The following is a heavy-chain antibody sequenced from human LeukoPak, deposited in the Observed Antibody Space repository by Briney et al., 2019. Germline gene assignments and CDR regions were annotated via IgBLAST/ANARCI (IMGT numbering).Heavy chain of an antibody. CDR1: GGSACIDSSY. Sequence: SETLSLTSALSGGSACIDSSYWGWIRHPPGKGLGWIRYIYFRGTTNYNPSLKSRATTSIATSKNQVFLKLSSLPTAHTAANYGATRSSGSNRFFPDFDYWGQGTLVTVSS. J-gene: IGHJ4*02. CDR3: ATRSSGSNRFFPDFDY. D-gene: IGHD1-1*01. V-gene: IGHV4-61*01. CDR2: IYFRGTT.